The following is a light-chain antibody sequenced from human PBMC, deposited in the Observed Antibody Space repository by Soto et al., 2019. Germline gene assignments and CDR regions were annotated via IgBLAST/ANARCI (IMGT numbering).Light chain of an antibody. V-gene: IGLV2-8*01. CDR1: SSDVGGYNY. CDR3: SSYAGSNNRYV. J-gene: IGLJ1*01. Sequence: QSVLTQPPSASGSPGQSVTISCTGTSSDVGGYNYVSWYQQHPGKAPKLMIYEVSKRPSGFPDRFSGSKSGNTASLTVSGLQAEDEADYYCSSYAGSNNRYVFGTGTKLTVL. CDR2: EVS.